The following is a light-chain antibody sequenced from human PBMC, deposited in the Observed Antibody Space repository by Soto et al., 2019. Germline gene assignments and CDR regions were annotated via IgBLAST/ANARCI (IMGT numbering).Light chain of an antibody. Sequence: EIVLTQSPGTLSLSPGERATLSCRASQSVSSTYFAWYQQKPGQAPRLLIYGASSRATGIPDRFSGSGSGTDFTLTISRLEPEDVAVYYCQHYGTSPRWTFGQGTKVEIK. J-gene: IGKJ1*01. CDR3: QHYGTSPRWT. CDR1: QSVSSTY. V-gene: IGKV3-20*01. CDR2: GAS.